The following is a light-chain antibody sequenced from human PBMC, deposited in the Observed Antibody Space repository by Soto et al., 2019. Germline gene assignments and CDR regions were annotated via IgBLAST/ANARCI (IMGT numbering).Light chain of an antibody. J-gene: IGKJ4*01. V-gene: IGKV1-6*01. Sequence: AIQMTQSPSSLSASVGDRVTITCRASQGIRNDLSWYQQKPGKAPKLLIYDASSLQSGVPSRFSGSGSGTDFTLTISSLQSEDFATYYCLQEDSYPLTFGGGTKVDIK. CDR3: LQEDSYPLT. CDR1: QGIRND. CDR2: DAS.